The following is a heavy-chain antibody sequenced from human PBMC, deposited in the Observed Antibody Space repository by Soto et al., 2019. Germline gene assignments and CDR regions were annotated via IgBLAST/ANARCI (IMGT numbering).Heavy chain of an antibody. CDR3: ARGKGLATVTSDYYNGMDV. Sequence: SETLTPTSTVPDGSISNYYWSLIRQPAGKGPEWIGRIYTSGSTNYNPSLKSRVTMSVDTSKNQFSLKLSSVPAADQAVYYCARGKGLATVTSDYYNGMDVWGQGTRVSAS. V-gene: IGHV4-4*07. CDR2: IYTSGST. J-gene: IGHJ6*02. CDR1: DGSISNYY. D-gene: IGHD4-17*01.